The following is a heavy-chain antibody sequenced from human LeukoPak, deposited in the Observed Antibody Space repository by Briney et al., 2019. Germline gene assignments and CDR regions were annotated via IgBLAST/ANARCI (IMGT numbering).Heavy chain of an antibody. D-gene: IGHD4-23*01. V-gene: IGHV3-30*04. CDR2: ISYDGSNK. Sequence: GGSLRLSCAASGFTFSSYAMHWVRQAPGKGLEWVAVISYDGSNKYYADSVKGRFTISRDNSKNTLYLQMNSLRAEDTAVYYCASTYGGNVNVVDYWGQGTLVTLSS. J-gene: IGHJ4*02. CDR3: ASTYGGNVNVVDY. CDR1: GFTFSSYA.